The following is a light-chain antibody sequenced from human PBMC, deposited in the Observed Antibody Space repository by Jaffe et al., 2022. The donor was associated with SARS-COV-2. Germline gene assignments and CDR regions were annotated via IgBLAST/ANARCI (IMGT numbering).Light chain of an antibody. CDR1: QSISTW. CDR2: AAS. J-gene: IGKJ1*01. V-gene: IGKV1-12*02. CDR3: QQANSFPWT. Sequence: DIQMTQSPSSVSASVGDRVSITCRASQSISTWLVWYQQKPGKAPEVLIFAASNLHSGVPSRFSGSGSGTDFTLTISSLQPEDFATYYCQQANSFPWTFGQGTKVEIK.